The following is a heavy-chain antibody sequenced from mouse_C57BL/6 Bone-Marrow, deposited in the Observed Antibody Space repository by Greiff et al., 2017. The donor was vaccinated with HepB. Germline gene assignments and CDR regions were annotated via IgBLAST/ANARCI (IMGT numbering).Heavy chain of an antibody. V-gene: IGHV5-12*01. CDR1: GFTFSDYY. CDR2: ISNGGGST. Sequence: EVNVVESGGGLVQPGGSLKLSCAASGFTFSDYYMYWVRQTPEKRLEWVAYISNGGGSTYYPDTVKSRFTISRDNAKNTLYLQMSRLKSEDTAMYYCARHPLYYYCSSWYFDVWGTGTTVTVSS. J-gene: IGHJ1*03. CDR3: ARHPLYYYCSSWYFDV. D-gene: IGHD1-1*01.